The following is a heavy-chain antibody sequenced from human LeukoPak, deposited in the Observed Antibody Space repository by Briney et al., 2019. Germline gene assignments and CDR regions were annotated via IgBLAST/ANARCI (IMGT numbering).Heavy chain of an antibody. CDR1: GFTFSSYA. CDR3: AKVETSSSWPRVAEYFQH. D-gene: IGHD6-13*01. V-gene: IGHV3-9*01. J-gene: IGHJ1*01. CDR2: ISWNSGSI. Sequence: PGGSLRLSCAASGFTFSSYAMSWVRQAPGKGLEWVSGISWNSGSIGYADSVKGRFTISRDNAKNSLYLQMNSLRAEDTALYYCAKVETSSSWPRVAEYFQHWGQGTLVTVSS.